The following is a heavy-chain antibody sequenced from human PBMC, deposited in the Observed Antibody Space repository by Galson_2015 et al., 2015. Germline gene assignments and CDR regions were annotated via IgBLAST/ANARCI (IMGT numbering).Heavy chain of an antibody. CDR1: EFTFGSYY. D-gene: IGHD3-3*01. V-gene: IGHV3-21*01. CDR2: ISSTTTYI. J-gene: IGHJ4*02. Sequence: SLRLSCAASEFTFGSYYMSWVRQAPGKGLELVSSISSTTTYIYYADSVKGRFTISRDNAKNSLYLQMNSLGAEDTAVYYCARQILDYDFWSGYYPTKFDYWGQGTLVTVSS. CDR3: ARQILDYDFWSGYYPTKFDY.